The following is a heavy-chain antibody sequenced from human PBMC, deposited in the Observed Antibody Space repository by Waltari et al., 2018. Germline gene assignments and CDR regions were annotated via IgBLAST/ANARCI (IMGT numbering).Heavy chain of an antibody. CDR3: AKLSGQWGGSINN. D-gene: IGHD6-19*01. Sequence: EVQLVESGGGLVQPGGSLRLSCAASGFTSSSYAMSWVRRAPGKGLEWVSTVSYSGGTTYYVYSVKGRFTISRDNSKNTLYLHMNSLRAEDTAVYYCAKLSGQWGGSINNWGQGTLVTVSS. J-gene: IGHJ4*02. V-gene: IGHV3-23*04. CDR1: GFTSSSYA. CDR2: VSYSGGTT.